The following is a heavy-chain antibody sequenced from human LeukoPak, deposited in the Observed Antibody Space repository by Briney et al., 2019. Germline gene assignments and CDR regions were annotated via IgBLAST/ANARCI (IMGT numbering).Heavy chain of an antibody. CDR1: GYTFSSYY. Sequence: ASVKVSCKASGYTFSSYYMHWVRQAPGQGLEWRGIINPSGGSTSYAQKFQGRVTMTRDMSTSTVYMELRSLRSEDTAVYYCAKKWSGDYDSSGINDAFDIWGQGTMVTVSS. CDR3: AKKWSGDYDSSGINDAFDI. V-gene: IGHV1-46*01. CDR2: INPSGGST. J-gene: IGHJ3*02. D-gene: IGHD3-22*01.